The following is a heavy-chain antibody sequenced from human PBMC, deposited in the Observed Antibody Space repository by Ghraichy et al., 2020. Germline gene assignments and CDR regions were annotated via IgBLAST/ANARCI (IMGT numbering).Heavy chain of an antibody. CDR1: GYTLTELS. J-gene: IGHJ6*02. Sequence: ASVKVSCKVSGYTLTELSMHWVRQAPGKGLEWMGGFDPEDGETIYAQKFQGRVTMTEDTSTDTAYMELSSLRSEDTAVYYCATDLVGATTANVDYYYYYGMDVWGQGTTVTVSS. V-gene: IGHV1-24*01. CDR3: ATDLVGATTANVDYYYYYGMDV. CDR2: FDPEDGET. D-gene: IGHD1-26*01.